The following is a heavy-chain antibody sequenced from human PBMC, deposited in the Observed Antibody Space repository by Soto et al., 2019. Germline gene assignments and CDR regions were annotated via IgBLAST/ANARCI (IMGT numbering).Heavy chain of an antibody. J-gene: IGHJ5*02. V-gene: IGHV4-30-4*01. CDR1: GGSISSGDYY. CDR3: AIERPDGSRLDP. D-gene: IGHD6-13*01. Sequence: QVQLQESGPGLVKPSQTLSLTCTVSGGSISSGDYYWSWIRQPPGTGLEWIGYIYYSGSTYYHPSLKCRVTISVDTSKNQSSLKLSSVTAADTAVYYCAIERPDGSRLDPWGQGTLVTVSS. CDR2: IYYSGST.